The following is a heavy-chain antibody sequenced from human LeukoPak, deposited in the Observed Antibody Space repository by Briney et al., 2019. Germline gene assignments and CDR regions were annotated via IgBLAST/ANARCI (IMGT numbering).Heavy chain of an antibody. CDR2: FDPEDGET. V-gene: IGHV1-24*01. CDR1: EYTFTDYY. D-gene: IGHD2-8*01. Sequence: ASVKVSCKASEYTFTDYYVHWVRQAPGKGLEWMGGFDPEDGETIYAQKFQGRVTMTEDTSTDTAYMELSSLRSEDTAVYYCATARRPYCTNGVCYPPYYYYMDVWGKGTTVTVSS. CDR3: ATARRPYCTNGVCYPPYYYYMDV. J-gene: IGHJ6*03.